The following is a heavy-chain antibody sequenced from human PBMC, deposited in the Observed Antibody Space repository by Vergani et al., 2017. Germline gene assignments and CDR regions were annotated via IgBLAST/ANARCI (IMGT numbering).Heavy chain of an antibody. CDR2: IVVGSGNT. V-gene: IGHV1-58*02. CDR1: GFTFTSSA. J-gene: IGHJ6*02. D-gene: IGHD6-19*01. CDR3: ARGHFYSSGWNGEYYGMDV. Sequence: QMQLVQSGPEVKKPGTSVKVSCKASGFTFTSSAMQWVRQARGQRLEWIGWIVVGSGNTNYAQKFQERVTITRDMSTSTAYMELSSLRSEDTAVYYCARGHFYSSGWNGEYYGMDVWGQGTTVTVSS.